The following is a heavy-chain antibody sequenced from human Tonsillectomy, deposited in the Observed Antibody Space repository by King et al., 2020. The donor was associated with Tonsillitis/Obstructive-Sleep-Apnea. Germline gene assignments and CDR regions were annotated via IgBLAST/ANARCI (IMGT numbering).Heavy chain of an antibody. Sequence: QLQESGPGLVKPSETLSLTCTVSGGSITSSTYYWGWIRRSPGKGLEWIGGIYYSGSTQYNPSLKSRVIISVDTSKNQFSLKLNSVTAADTAVYYCARQSYSGYDSDWFDPWGQGTLVTVSS. V-gene: IGHV4-39*01. J-gene: IGHJ5*02. CDR1: GGSITSSTYY. CDR2: IYYSGST. CDR3: ARQSYSGYDSDWFDP. D-gene: IGHD5-12*01.